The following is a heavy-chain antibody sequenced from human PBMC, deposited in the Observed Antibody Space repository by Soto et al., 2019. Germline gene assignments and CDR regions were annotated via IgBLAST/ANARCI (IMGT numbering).Heavy chain of an antibody. CDR2: IKSKTDGGTT. D-gene: IGHD3-22*01. Sequence: EVQLVESGGGLVKPGGSLRLSCAASGFTFSNAWMNWVRQAPGKGLEWVGRIKSKTDGGTTDYAAPVKGRFTISRDDSKNTLYLQMNSLKTDDTAVYYCSTYRVYYDTFDYWGQGTLVTVSS. J-gene: IGHJ4*02. V-gene: IGHV3-15*07. CDR1: GFTFSNAW. CDR3: STYRVYYDTFDY.